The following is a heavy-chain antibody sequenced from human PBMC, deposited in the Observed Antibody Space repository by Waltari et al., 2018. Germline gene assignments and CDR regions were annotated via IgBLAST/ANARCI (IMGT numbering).Heavy chain of an antibody. V-gene: IGHV1-69*14. CDR3: ARGDSGSNEGGY. J-gene: IGHJ4*02. Sequence: QVQLVQSGAEVKKPGSSVKVSCKASGGTFSSYAISWVRQAPGQGLEWMGGTIPNFGASNCAENFQGRVTITADKSTSTAYMELISLRSEDTAVYYCARGDSGSNEGGYWGQGTLVTVSS. D-gene: IGHD1-26*01. CDR2: TIPNFGAS. CDR1: GGTFSSYA.